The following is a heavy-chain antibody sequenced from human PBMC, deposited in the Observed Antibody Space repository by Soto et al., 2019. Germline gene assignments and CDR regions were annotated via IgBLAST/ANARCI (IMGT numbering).Heavy chain of an antibody. V-gene: IGHV4-39*07. CDR1: GGSMTNSDYD. Sequence: SETLSLTCAVSGGSMTNSDYDWDWIRRPPGEGLEWIGTIYYSGSTYYNPSLKSRVTISVDTSKNQFSLKLSSVTAADTAVYYCARIDYYDSSGYYSYFDYWGQGTLVTVSS. CDR2: IYYSGST. CDR3: ARIDYYDSSGYYSYFDY. J-gene: IGHJ4*02. D-gene: IGHD3-22*01.